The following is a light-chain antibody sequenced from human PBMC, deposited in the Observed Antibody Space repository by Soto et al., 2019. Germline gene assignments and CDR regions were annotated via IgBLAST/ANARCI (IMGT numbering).Light chain of an antibody. CDR1: QDIRND. CDR3: LQHNTYPFT. Sequence: DIQMTQSPSSLSASVGDRVTITCRASQDIRNDVGWYQQKAGKAPNRLIFAASSLHSGVPSRFSGSRSGTEFTLTIASLQPEDFATYYCLQHNTYPFTFGGGTK. CDR2: AAS. J-gene: IGKJ4*01. V-gene: IGKV1-17*01.